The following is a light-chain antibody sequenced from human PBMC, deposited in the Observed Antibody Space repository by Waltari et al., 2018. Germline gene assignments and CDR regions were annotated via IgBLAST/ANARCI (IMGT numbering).Light chain of an antibody. CDR2: GAA. V-gene: IGKV3-15*01. J-gene: IGKJ1*01. CDR1: QSVNSN. Sequence: DIVTTQSPATLSVSPGERATLSCRTSQSVNSNLAWYQQKPGRAPRLLVFGAATRATGVPARFTGSGSGTEYTLTISSLQSEDFAIYYCQQYSTWPPWTFGQGTKVDI. CDR3: QQYSTWPPWT.